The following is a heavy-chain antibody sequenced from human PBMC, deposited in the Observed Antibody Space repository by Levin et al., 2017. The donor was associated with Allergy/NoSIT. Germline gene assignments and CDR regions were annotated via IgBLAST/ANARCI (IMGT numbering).Heavy chain of an antibody. V-gene: IGHV1-69*01. CDR3: AREGNLPVTICGVESRHDVFDI. CDR1: GGTFSSYG. J-gene: IGHJ3*02. CDR2: IIPIFGAP. Sequence: GGSLRLSCKASGGTFSSYGISWVRQAPGQGLEWMGGIIPIFGAPNYAQRFQGRVTITADESTTTVYLVLRSLRSEDTAVYYCAREGNLPVTICGVESRHDVFDIWGQGTVVTVSS. D-gene: IGHD3-3*01.